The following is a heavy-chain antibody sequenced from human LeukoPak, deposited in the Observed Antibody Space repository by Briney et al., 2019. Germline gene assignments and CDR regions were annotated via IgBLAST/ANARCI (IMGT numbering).Heavy chain of an antibody. D-gene: IGHD5-12*01. CDR2: IYYSGST. CDR3: ARAKSGYVDVYFDY. V-gene: IGHV4-59*01. CDR1: GGSISSYY. Sequence: PSETLSLTCTVSGGSISSYYWSWIRQPPGKGLEWIGYIYYSGSTNYNLSLKSRVTISVDTSKNQFSLKLSSVTAADTAVYYCARAKSGYVDVYFDYWGQGTLVTVSS. J-gene: IGHJ4*02.